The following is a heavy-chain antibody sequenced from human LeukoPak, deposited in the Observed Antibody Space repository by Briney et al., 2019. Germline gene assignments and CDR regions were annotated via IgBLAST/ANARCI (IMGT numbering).Heavy chain of an antibody. CDR2: IYYSGST. Sequence: SETLSLTCTVSGGSISSYYWSWIRQPPGKGLEWIGYIYYSGSTNYNPSLKSRVTRSVDTSKNQFSLKVSSVTAADTAVYYCARLDYSNYYYYYGMDVWGQGTTVSVSS. CDR3: ARLDYSNYYYYYGMDV. J-gene: IGHJ6*02. CDR1: GGSISSYY. D-gene: IGHD4-11*01. V-gene: IGHV4-59*08.